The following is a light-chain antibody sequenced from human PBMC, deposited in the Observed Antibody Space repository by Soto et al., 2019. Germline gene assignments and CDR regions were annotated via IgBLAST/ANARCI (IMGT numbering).Light chain of an antibody. CDR2: GAS. J-gene: IGKJ5*01. Sequence: IVWTQYKGTLSLSQGKRATLSCRASQSVTSNSLAWYQQKVGRAPRVLIYGASNRATGIPDRFSGSGSGIDFTLTITRLEPEDFAVYFCQQYGSSPRTFGQGTRLEIK. CDR3: QQYGSSPRT. CDR1: QSVTSNS. V-gene: IGKV3-20*01.